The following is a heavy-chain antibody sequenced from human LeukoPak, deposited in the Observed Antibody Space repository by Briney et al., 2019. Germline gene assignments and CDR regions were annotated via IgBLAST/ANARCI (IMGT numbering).Heavy chain of an antibody. J-gene: IGHJ6*02. CDR3: AKSEDIVVVPTTKNYYYYGMDV. CDR2: ISGSGGST. D-gene: IGHD2-2*01. V-gene: IGHV3-23*01. CDR1: GFTFSSYA. Sequence: PGGSLRLSCAASGFTFSSYAMSWVRRAPGKGLEWVSAISGSGGSTYYADSVKGRFTISRDNSKNTLYLQMNSLRAEDTAVYYCAKSEDIVVVPTTKNYYYYGMDVWGQGTTVTVSS.